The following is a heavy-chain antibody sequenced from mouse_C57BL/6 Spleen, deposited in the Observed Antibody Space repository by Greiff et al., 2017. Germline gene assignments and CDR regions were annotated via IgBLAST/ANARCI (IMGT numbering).Heavy chain of an antibody. Sequence: VQLQQPGAELVKPGASVKLSCKASGYTFTSYWMHWVKQRPGQGLEWIGMIHPNSGSTNYNEKFKSKATLTVDKSSSTAYMQLSSLTSEDSAVYYCARKEGLYYDYGMDYWGQGTSVTVSS. J-gene: IGHJ4*01. CDR1: GYTFTSYW. CDR2: IHPNSGST. V-gene: IGHV1-64*01. CDR3: ARKEGLYYDYGMDY. D-gene: IGHD2-4*01.